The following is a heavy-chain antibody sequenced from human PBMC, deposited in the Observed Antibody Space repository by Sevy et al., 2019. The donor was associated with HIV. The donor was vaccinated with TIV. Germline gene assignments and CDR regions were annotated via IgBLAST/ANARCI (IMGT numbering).Heavy chain of an antibody. V-gene: IGHV3-23*01. Sequence: RGSLRLSCAASGFTFGNYAMSWVRQAPGNGLEWVSGMSGRGGSTDYADSVKGRFTISRDNSKNTLYLQMNSLRAEDTAIYYCAKDVPDQSWYDDFWSGSPCFDYWGRGTLVTVSS. D-gene: IGHD3-3*01. CDR1: GFTFGNYA. CDR3: AKDVPDQSWYDDFWSGSPCFDY. J-gene: IGHJ4*02. CDR2: MSGRGGST.